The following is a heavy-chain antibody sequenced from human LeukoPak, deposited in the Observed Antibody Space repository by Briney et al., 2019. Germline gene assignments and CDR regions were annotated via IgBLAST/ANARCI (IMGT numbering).Heavy chain of an antibody. V-gene: IGHV1-69*05. CDR1: GGTFNNSA. J-gene: IGHJ5*02. D-gene: IGHD4-17*01. CDR3: ARDVHGDYGSGWFDP. CDR2: IMPLFGTA. Sequence: ASVKVSCKTSGGTFNNSAISWVRQAPGQGLEWLGGIMPLFGTAGYAQKFQGRVTITKAESTRTVYLELTNLTSDDTAVYYCARDVHGDYGSGWFDPWGQGTLVSVSS.